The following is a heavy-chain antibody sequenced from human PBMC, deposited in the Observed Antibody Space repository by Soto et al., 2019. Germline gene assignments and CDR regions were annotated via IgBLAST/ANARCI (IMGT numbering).Heavy chain of an antibody. CDR2: VKSKTHGGTT. Sequence: GXSQRLSGAASGFTFSNAWVNWFSQAPWKGLEWVGRVKSKTHGGTTDFAASVKGRFAISRDDSISMAFMRMNSLKIEDTAVYYCTTDSYITVTPVRLDYWGHGTLVTVSS. V-gene: IGHV3-15*07. D-gene: IGHD4-4*01. J-gene: IGHJ4*01. CDR3: TTDSYITVTPVRLDY. CDR1: GFTFSNAW.